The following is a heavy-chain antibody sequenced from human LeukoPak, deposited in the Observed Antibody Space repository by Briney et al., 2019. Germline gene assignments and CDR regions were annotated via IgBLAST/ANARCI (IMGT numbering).Heavy chain of an antibody. V-gene: IGHV3-21*01. CDR3: ARGLGTNYGGYCTGGGCPVY. D-gene: IGHD2-8*02. Sequence: GGSLRLSCAASGFTFSSYSMNWVRQAPGKGLEWVSSISSSSSYIYYADSVKGRFTISRDNAKNSLYLQMNSLRAEDTAVYYCARGLGTNYGGYCTGGGCPVYWGQGTLVTVSS. CDR1: GFTFSSYS. CDR2: ISSSSSYI. J-gene: IGHJ4*02.